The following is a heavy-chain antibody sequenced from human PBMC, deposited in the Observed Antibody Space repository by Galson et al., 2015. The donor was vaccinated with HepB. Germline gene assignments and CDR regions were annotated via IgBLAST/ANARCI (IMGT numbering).Heavy chain of an antibody. CDR2: TYYRAKWYN. Sequence: CAISGDSVSNNNAAWYWIRQSPSRGLEWLGRTYYRAKWYNDYAVSVRSRVNINPDTSKNHFSLQLNSVTPEDTAVYYCTRGFPYYNNELNDYWGLGTLVTVSS. J-gene: IGHJ4*02. V-gene: IGHV6-1*01. CDR1: GDSVSNNNAA. CDR3: TRGFPYYNNELNDY. D-gene: IGHD3-22*01.